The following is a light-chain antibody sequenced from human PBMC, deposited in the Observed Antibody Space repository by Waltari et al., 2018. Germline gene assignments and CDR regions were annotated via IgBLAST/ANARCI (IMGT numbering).Light chain of an antibody. J-gene: IGKJ4*01. V-gene: IGKV3-20*01. CDR2: GAS. CDR1: QTVRTTY. Sequence: EIVLTQSPGTLSLSPGERATLSCRASQTVRTTYLAWYQQKPGQAPTLLIYGASSRATGIPDMFSGSWSGTDFSLTISSLEPEEFAVYYCQQYDISPLTFGGGTKVEIK. CDR3: QQYDISPLT.